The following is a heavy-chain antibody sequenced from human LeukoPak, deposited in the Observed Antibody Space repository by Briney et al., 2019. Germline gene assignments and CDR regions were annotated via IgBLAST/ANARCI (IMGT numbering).Heavy chain of an antibody. CDR3: ARVGGDIVVVPAATDYYYYGMDV. V-gene: IGHV1-2*06. CDR2: INPNSGGT. D-gene: IGHD2-2*01. CDR1: GYTFTGYY. Sequence: ASVKVSCKASGYTFTGYYMHWVRQAPGQGLEWMGRINPNSGGTNYAQKFQGRVTMTRDTSISTAYMELSRLRSDDTAVYYCARVGGDIVVVPAATDYYYYGMDVWGQGTTVTVSS. J-gene: IGHJ6*02.